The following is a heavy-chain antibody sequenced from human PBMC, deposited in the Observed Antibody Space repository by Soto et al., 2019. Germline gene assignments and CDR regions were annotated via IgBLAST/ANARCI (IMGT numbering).Heavy chain of an antibody. CDR3: ARDRRRYGDYPFDY. V-gene: IGHV3-30-3*01. CDR2: ISYDGSNK. CDR1: GFTFSSYA. D-gene: IGHD4-17*01. Sequence: GGSLRLSCAASGFTFSSYAMHWVRQAPGKGLEWVAVISYDGSNKYYADSVKGRFTISRDNSKNTLYLQMNSLRAEDTAVHYCARDRRRYGDYPFDYWGQGTLVTVSS. J-gene: IGHJ4*02.